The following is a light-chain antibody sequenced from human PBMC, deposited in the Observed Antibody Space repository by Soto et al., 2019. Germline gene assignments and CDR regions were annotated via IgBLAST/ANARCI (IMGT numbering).Light chain of an antibody. Sequence: EIGMPQSPGTLSVSPGERAALSCRAGQGVTTHFAWYQQKSGQSPRLLIYDVSSRATGVPARFSGTGSETDFTLTISGLQSEDSAVYFCQQYNNWPFSFGQGTRLEIK. V-gene: IGKV3-15*01. CDR2: DVS. CDR3: QQYNNWPFS. CDR1: QGVTTH. J-gene: IGKJ5*01.